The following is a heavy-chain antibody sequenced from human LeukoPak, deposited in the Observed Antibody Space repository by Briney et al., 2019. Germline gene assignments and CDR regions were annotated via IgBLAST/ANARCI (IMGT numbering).Heavy chain of an antibody. D-gene: IGHD3-3*01. J-gene: IGHJ4*02. V-gene: IGHV1-18*01. Sequence: AYNGNTNYAQKLQGRVTMTTDTSTSTAYMELRSLRSDDTAVYYCARSKSFWSGYYTGFDYWGQGTLVTVSS. CDR3: ARSKSFWSGYYTGFDY. CDR2: AYNGNT.